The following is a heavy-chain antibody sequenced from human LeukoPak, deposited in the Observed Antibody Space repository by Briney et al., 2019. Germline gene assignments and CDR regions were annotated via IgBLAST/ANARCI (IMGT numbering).Heavy chain of an antibody. J-gene: IGHJ4*02. CDR1: GFAFYAYE. CDR3: TTLGYHLDS. D-gene: IGHD3-22*01. CDR2: FAGSDTTT. Sequence: GGSLRLSCAASGFAFYAYEMNWVRQAPGKGLEWVAYFAGSDTTTYYADSVKGRFTISRDNAKNSLYLQMNSLRAEDTALYYCTTLGYHLDSWGQGTLVTVSS. V-gene: IGHV3-48*03.